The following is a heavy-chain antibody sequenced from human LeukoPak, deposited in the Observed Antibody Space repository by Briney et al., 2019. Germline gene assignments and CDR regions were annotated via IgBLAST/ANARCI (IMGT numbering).Heavy chain of an antibody. D-gene: IGHD3-3*01. CDR1: GGTFTSYA. V-gene: IGHV1-69*01. CDR2: IIPIFGTA. Sequence: SVKVSCKASGGTFTSYAISWVRQAPGQGLEWMGGIIPIFGTANYAQKFQGRVTITADESTSTAYMELSSLRSEDTAVYYCARGAPRITIFGVVTYFDYWGQGTLVTVSS. CDR3: ARGAPRITIFGVVTYFDY. J-gene: IGHJ4*02.